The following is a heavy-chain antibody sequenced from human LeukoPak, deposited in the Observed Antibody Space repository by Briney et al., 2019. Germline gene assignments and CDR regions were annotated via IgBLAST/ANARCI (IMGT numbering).Heavy chain of an antibody. V-gene: IGHV1-18*01. CDR3: ARDVLRFLEWAPGWFDP. CDR2: ISAYNGNT. J-gene: IGHJ5*02. Sequence: VASVKVSCKASGYTFTSYGISWVRQAPGQGLEWMGWISAYNGNTNYAQKLQGRVTMTTDTSASTAYMELRSLRSDDTAVYYCARDVLRFLEWAPGWFDPWGQGTLVTVSS. CDR1: GYTFTSYG. D-gene: IGHD3-3*01.